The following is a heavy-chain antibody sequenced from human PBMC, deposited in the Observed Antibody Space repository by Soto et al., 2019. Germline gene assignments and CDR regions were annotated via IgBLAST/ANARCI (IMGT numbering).Heavy chain of an antibody. J-gene: IGHJ5*02. Sequence: GGSLRLSCAASGFTFSSYAMSWVRQPPGKGLEWVSAISGSGGSTYYADSVKGRFTISRDNSKNTLYLQMNSLRAEDTAVYYCAKDRVSYDSSGYDDTNWFDPWGQGTLVTVSS. CDR2: ISGSGGST. CDR1: GFTFSSYA. V-gene: IGHV3-23*01. D-gene: IGHD3-22*01. CDR3: AKDRVSYDSSGYDDTNWFDP.